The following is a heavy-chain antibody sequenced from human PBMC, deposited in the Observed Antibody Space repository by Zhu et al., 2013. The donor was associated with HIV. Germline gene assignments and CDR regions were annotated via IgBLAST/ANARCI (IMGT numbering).Heavy chain of an antibody. V-gene: IGHV1-69*02. Sequence: QVQLVQSGAEVKKPGSSVKVSCKASGGTFSSYTISWVRQAPGQGLEWMGRIIPILGIANYAQKFQGRVTITADKSTSTAYMELSSLRSEDTAVYYCAGDAYCGGDCYSIWGQGTLVTVSS. CDR2: IIPILGIA. J-gene: IGHJ4*02. CDR1: GGTFSSYT. CDR3: AGDAYCGGDCYSI. D-gene: IGHD2-21*02.